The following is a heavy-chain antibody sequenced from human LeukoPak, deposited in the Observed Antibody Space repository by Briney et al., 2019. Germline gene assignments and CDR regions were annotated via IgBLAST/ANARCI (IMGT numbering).Heavy chain of an antibody. CDR1: GGSISSGGYS. CDR2: IYHSGST. Sequence: SETLSLTCAVSGGSISSGGYSWSWIRQPPGKGLEWIGYIYHSGSTYYNPSLKSRVTISVDRSKNQFSLKLSSVTAADTAVYYCASQPRWNHGMDVWGQGTTVTVSS. J-gene: IGHJ6*02. CDR3: ASQPRWNHGMDV. V-gene: IGHV4-30-2*01. D-gene: IGHD1-1*01.